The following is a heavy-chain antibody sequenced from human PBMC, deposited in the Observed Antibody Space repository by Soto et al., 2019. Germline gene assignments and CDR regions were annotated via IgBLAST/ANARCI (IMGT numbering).Heavy chain of an antibody. D-gene: IGHD5-12*01. CDR3: ARGVEMATIDYFDY. V-gene: IGHV3-23*01. CDR1: GFTFSTYA. Sequence: PGGSLRLSCASSGFTFSTYAMAWVRQAPGKGLEWVSGVSASGLNTDYADPVKGRFYISRDNSKNTLYLQMNSLRAEDTAVYYCARGVEMATIDYFDYWGQGTLVTVSS. J-gene: IGHJ4*02. CDR2: VSASGLNT.